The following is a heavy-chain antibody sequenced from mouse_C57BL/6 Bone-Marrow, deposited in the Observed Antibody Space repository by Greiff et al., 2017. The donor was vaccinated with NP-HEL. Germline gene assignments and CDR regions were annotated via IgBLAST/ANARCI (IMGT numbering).Heavy chain of an antibody. J-gene: IGHJ4*01. CDR2: IDPETGGT. D-gene: IGHD2-4*01. CDR3: IYYDYDDGHYYAMDY. Sequence: QVQLQQSGAELVRPGASVTLSCKASGYTFTDYEMHWVKQTPVHGLEWIGAIDPETGGTAYNQKFKGKAILTADKSSSTAYMELRSLTSEDSAVYYCIYYDYDDGHYYAMDYWGQGTSVTVSS. CDR1: GYTFTDYE. V-gene: IGHV1-15*01.